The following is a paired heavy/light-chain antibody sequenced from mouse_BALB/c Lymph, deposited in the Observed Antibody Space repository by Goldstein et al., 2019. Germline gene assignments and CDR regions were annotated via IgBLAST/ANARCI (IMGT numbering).Light chain of an antibody. V-gene: IGKV4-74*01. CDR3: HQYHRSPPIT. Sequence: QIVLTQSPAIMSASLGERVTMTCTASSSVSSSYLHWYQQKPGSSPKLWIYSTSNLASGVPARFSGSGSGTSYSLTISSMEAEDAATYYCHQYHRSPPITFGAGTKLELK. CDR1: SSVSSSY. CDR2: STS. J-gene: IGKJ5*01.
Heavy chain of an antibody. V-gene: IGHV1-9*01. CDR2: ILPGSGST. J-gene: IGHJ4*01. Sequence: QVQLQQSGAELMKPGASVKISCKATGYTFSSYWIEWVKQRPGHGLEWIGEILPGSGSTNYNEKFKGKATFTADTSSNTAYMQLSSLTSEDSAVYYCAIYFKFPYYYAMDYWGQGTSVTVSS. CDR1: GYTFSSYW. CDR3: AIYFKFPYYYAMDY. D-gene: IGHD1-1*01.